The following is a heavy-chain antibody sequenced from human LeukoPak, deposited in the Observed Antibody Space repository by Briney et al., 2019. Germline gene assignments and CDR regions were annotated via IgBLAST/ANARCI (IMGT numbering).Heavy chain of an antibody. CDR2: ISYDGSNK. V-gene: IGHV3-30-3*01. CDR3: ARDGHYDILTGYFQD. CDR1: GFTFSSYA. Sequence: PGGSLRLSCAASGFTFSSYAMHWVRQAPGKGLEWVAVISYDGSNKYYADSVKGRFTIPRDNSKNTLYLQMNSLRAEDTAVYYCARDGHYDILTGYFQDWGQGTLVTVSS. J-gene: IGHJ1*01. D-gene: IGHD3-9*01.